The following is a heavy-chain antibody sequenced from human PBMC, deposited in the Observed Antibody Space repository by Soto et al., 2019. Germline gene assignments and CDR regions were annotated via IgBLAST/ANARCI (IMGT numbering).Heavy chain of an antibody. Sequence: PSETLSLTCTVSGGSISSYYWTWIRQPPGKGLEWIGFIYNSGSTNYNPSLKSRVTISVDTSKNQFSLKLSSVTAADTAVYYCARRWGPTFDFWGQGTLVTVSS. D-gene: IGHD1-26*01. J-gene: IGHJ4*02. V-gene: IGHV4-59*01. CDR2: IYNSGST. CDR1: GGSISSYY. CDR3: ARRWGPTFDF.